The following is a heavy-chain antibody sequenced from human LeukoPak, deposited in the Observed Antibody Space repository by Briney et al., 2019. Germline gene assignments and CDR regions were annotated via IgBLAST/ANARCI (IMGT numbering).Heavy chain of an antibody. CDR2: FSGSGGST. CDR1: VFTFSSYA. V-gene: IGHV3-23*01. J-gene: IGHJ4*02. CDR3: ARDRMGAILYFDY. Sequence: GGSLRLSCAASVFTFSSYAMSWVRQAAGKGLEWVSAFSGSGGSTYYADSVKGRFTISRDNSKNTLYLQMNSLRAEDTAVYYCARDRMGAILYFDYWGQGTLVTVSS. D-gene: IGHD1-26*01.